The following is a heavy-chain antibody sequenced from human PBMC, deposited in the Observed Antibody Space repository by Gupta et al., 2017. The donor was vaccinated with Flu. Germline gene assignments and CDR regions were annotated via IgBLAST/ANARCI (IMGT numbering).Heavy chain of an antibody. Sequence: QLQLQESGPGLVKPSETLSLTCTVPGGSISSSSYYWGWIRQPPGKGLEWIGSIYYSGSTYYNPSLKSRVTISVDTSKNQFSLKLSSVTAADTAVYYCASALYSSGPVLFDYWGQGTLVTVSS. CDR3: ASALYSSGPVLFDY. J-gene: IGHJ4*02. D-gene: IGHD6-19*01. V-gene: IGHV4-39*01. CDR1: GGSISSSSYY. CDR2: IYYSGST.